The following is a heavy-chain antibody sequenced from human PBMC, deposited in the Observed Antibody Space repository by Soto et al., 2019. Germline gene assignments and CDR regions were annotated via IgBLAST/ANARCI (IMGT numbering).Heavy chain of an antibody. CDR3: ARVRDIVVVPAAIPRDYYYYGMDV. D-gene: IGHD2-2*01. V-gene: IGHV1-2*02. J-gene: IGHJ6*02. Sequence: LAKVSCKASGYTVTGYYMHWVRQTPGQGLEWMGWINPNSGGTNYAQKFQGRVTMTRDTSISTAYMELSRLRSDDTAVYYCARVRDIVVVPAAIPRDYYYYGMDVWGHGTTVTVSS. CDR1: GYTVTGYY. CDR2: INPNSGGT.